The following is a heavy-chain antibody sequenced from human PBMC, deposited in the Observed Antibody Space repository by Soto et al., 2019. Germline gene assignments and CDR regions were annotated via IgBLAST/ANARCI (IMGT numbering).Heavy chain of an antibody. V-gene: IGHV4-61*01. Sequence: QVQLHESGPGLVKPSETLSLTCSVSGGSVSNKSYYWSWIRQPPGKRLEWIGYVYYSGTTNYNPSLMSRGTISVDLSKNQFSLSLRSVTTADTAIYYCARTTAVPNSLRSRYFFDYWGQGTLVTVSS. CDR1: GGSVSNKSYY. CDR2: VYYSGTT. CDR3: ARTTAVPNSLRSRYFFDY. J-gene: IGHJ4*02. D-gene: IGHD4-17*01.